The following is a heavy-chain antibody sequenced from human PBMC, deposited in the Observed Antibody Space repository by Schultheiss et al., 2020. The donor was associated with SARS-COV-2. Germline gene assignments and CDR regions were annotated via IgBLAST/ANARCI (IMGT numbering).Heavy chain of an antibody. CDR1: GYTFTSYG. J-gene: IGHJ5*02. D-gene: IGHD3-16*01. CDR3: ARKGLGEPTLGWFDP. Sequence: ASVKVSCKASGYTFTSYGISWVRQAPGQGLEWMGWISAYNGNTNYAQKLQGRVTMTTDTSTSTAYMELSSLRSEDTAVYYCARKGLGEPTLGWFDPWGQGTMVTVSS. V-gene: IGHV1-18*01. CDR2: ISAYNGNT.